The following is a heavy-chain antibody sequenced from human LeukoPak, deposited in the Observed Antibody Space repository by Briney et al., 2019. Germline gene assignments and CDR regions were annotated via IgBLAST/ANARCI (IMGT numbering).Heavy chain of an antibody. CDR2: MSSSGTA. J-gene: IGHJ5*02. V-gene: IGHV4-39*01. Sequence: SETLSLTCTVSGGSPSSRDYYWGWIRQPPGKGLQWIASMSSSGTAFYSPSLKSRLTMSVDTPKNRFSLNLNSVAPSDTAVYYFDAWGQGTLVTVSS. CDR3: DA. CDR1: GGSPSSRDYY.